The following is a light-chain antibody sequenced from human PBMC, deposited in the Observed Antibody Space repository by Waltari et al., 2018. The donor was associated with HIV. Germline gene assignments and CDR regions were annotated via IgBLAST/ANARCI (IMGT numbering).Light chain of an antibody. V-gene: IGKV2-28*01. Sequence: IVMTQSPLFLPVTTGEPASVSCRSSASLLHSNNYNYWHWYMHKHDKTPKLLIYLGSNRASGVPDRFSGSGSGTNFKLKISNVEAEDVGVYYCMQPLQTPFTFGPGTKVDFK. J-gene: IGKJ3*01. CDR2: LGS. CDR3: MQPLQTPFT. CDR1: ASLLHSNNYNY.